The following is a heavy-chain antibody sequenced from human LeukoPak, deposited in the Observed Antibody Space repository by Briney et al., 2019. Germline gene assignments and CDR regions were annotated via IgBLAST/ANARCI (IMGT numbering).Heavy chain of an antibody. CDR3: ARDMGASHIRPLDV. V-gene: IGHV3-33*01. CDR2: LWSDGINK. J-gene: IGHJ3*01. Sequence: PGRSLRLSCAASGFSFNTYDMHWVRQAPGQGLEWVAVLWSDGINKNYADSVKGRFTMSRDNSKNTLYLEMNSLRAEDTAVYYSARDMGASHIRPLDVWGQGTVVTVSS. CDR1: GFSFNTYD.